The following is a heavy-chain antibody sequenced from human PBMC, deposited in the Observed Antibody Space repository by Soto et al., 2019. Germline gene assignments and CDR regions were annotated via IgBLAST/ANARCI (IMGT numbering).Heavy chain of an antibody. CDR2: IWYDGSNK. V-gene: IGHV3-33*08. Sequence: SLRLSCAASGFTFSSYAMHWVRQAPGKGLEWVAVIWYDGSNKYYVDSVKGRFTISRDNSKNTLYLQMNSLRAEDTAVYYCARDTQRANQYDTSAYYLGDYCGQETRVTVSS. CDR3: ARDTQRANQYDTSAYYLGDY. CDR1: GFTFSSYA. J-gene: IGHJ4*02. D-gene: IGHD3-22*01.